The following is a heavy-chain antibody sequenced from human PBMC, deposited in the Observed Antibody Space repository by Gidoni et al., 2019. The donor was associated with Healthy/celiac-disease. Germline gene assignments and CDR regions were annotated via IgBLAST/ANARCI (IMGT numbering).Heavy chain of an antibody. J-gene: IGHJ3*02. V-gene: IGHV3-21*01. Sequence: VQLVESGGGPVNPGRSLRLSGAASGFTLSTYPMNWVRQAPGKGLEWVSSISGSSSYIYYADSVKGRFTISRDNAKNSLYLQMNSLRAEDTAVYFCARAGIGDAFDIWGQGTLVTVSS. CDR1: GFTLSTYP. D-gene: IGHD1-26*01. CDR2: ISGSSSYI. CDR3: ARAGIGDAFDI.